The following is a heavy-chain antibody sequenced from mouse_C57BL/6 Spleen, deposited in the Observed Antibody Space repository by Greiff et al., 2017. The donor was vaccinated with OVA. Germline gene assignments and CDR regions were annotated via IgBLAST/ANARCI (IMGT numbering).Heavy chain of an antibody. J-gene: IGHJ2*01. CDR1: GYTFTSYW. Sequence: QVQLKQPGAELVKPGASVKMSCKASGYTFTSYWITWVKQRPGQGLEWIGDIYPGSGSTNYNEKFKSKATLTVDTSSSTAYMQLSSLTSEDSAVYYCARSGYYGSSLFDYWGQGTTLTVSS. D-gene: IGHD1-1*01. CDR2: IYPGSGST. V-gene: IGHV1-55*01. CDR3: ARSGYYGSSLFDY.